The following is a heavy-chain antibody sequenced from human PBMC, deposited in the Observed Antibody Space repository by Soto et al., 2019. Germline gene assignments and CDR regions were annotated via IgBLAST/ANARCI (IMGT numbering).Heavy chain of an antibody. CDR2: IDDTGST. J-gene: IGHJ6*03. D-gene: IGHD3-3*01. Sequence: SETLSLTCTVSGDSISSSYWNWIRQAPGKGLEWIGYIDDTGSTNYNPSLKSRVTLSVDPSNNQYSLKLSSVTAADTAVYYCARGVLEWLLRDSYYYYMDVWGKGTTVTAP. CDR1: GDSISSSY. V-gene: IGHV4-59*01. CDR3: ARGVLEWLLRDSYYYYMDV.